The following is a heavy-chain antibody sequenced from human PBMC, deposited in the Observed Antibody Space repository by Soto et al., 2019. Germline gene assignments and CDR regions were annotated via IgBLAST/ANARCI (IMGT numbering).Heavy chain of an antibody. J-gene: IGHJ2*01. V-gene: IGHV4-31*03. D-gene: IGHD3-3*01. CDR3: ARGLSHYFYWSAPQPKTRPTWSFEL. Sequence: QVQLQESGPGLVKPSQTLSLTCTVSGGSITSGDYYWSWIRQHPGKGLEWIGYIYYSGSTSYNPSLKCRVIISVDTSKRHLSLELSSVTAADTAVYYCARGLSHYFYWSAPQPKTRPTWSFELWGRGTLVTVSS. CDR1: GGSITSGDYY. CDR2: IYYSGST.